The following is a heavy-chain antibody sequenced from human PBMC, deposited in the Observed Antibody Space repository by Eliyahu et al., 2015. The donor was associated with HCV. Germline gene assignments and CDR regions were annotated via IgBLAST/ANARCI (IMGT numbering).Heavy chain of an antibody. J-gene: IGHJ5*02. CDR3: ARRDVDWFDP. CDR1: GYTFXNXS. Sequence: QVQLVQSGAEVKKPGASXTISCKASGYTFXNXSXVWVRQAPGHGLEWMGIIHPGVGSTXYAQKFQGRVTMTRDSSTSTVYMELNRLISDDTAVYFCARRDVDWFDPWGQGTLVTVSS. CDR2: IHPGVGST. V-gene: IGHV1-46*01.